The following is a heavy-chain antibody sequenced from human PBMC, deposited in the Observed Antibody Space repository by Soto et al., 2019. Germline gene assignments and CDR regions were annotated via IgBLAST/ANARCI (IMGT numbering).Heavy chain of an antibody. CDR1: GGSFTSNNW. D-gene: IGHD1-7*01. CDR3: ASRDPGTSVDY. J-gene: IGHJ4*02. V-gene: IGHV4-4*02. CDR2: IYRTGST. Sequence: SETLSLICAVSGGSFTSNNWWTWVRQPPGQGLEWIGEIYRTGSTNYNPSLKSRVTISLDKSENQFSLKVTSLTAADTAVYYCASRDPGTSVDYWGQGTLVTVSS.